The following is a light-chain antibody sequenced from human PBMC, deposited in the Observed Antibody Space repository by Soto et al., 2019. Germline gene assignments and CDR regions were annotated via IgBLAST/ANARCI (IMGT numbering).Light chain of an antibody. Sequence: IQMTQSPSSLSASIGDRVTITCQASHAITHYLNWYQQRPGEAPKLLIYDASKLESGVPPRFSGRGYGTDFTLTISSLQPDDFATYFCQQSDLLPLTFGGGTKVEI. J-gene: IGKJ4*01. V-gene: IGKV1-33*01. CDR1: HAITHY. CDR2: DAS. CDR3: QQSDLLPLT.